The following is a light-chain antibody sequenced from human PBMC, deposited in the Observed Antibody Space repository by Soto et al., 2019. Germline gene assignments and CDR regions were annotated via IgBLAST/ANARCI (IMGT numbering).Light chain of an antibody. V-gene: IGLV1-40*01. CDR2: GNS. CDR1: SSNIGAGYD. CDR3: QSYDSSLSGSV. J-gene: IGLJ2*01. Sequence: QSVLTQPPSVSGAPGQRVTISCTGNSSNIGAGYDVHWYQQLPGTAPKLLIYGNSNRPSGVPDRFSGSKSGTSASLAITGLQAEDEADYYCQSYDSSLSGSVLGGGTKLTVL.